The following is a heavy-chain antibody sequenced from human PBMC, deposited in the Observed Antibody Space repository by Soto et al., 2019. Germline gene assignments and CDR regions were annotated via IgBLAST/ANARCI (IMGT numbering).Heavy chain of an antibody. D-gene: IGHD3-22*01. J-gene: IGHJ4*02. Sequence: PSETLSLTCAVSGYSISSGYYWGWIRQPPGKGLEWIGSIYHSGSTYYNPSLKSRVTISVDTSKNQFSLKLSSVTAADTAVYYCARHGDSSGYYFGYWGQGTLVTVSS. CDR3: ARHGDSSGYYFGY. CDR1: GYSISSGYY. CDR2: IYHSGST. V-gene: IGHV4-38-2*01.